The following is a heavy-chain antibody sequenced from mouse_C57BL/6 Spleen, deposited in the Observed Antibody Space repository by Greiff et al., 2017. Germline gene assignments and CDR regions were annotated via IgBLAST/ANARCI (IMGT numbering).Heavy chain of an antibody. Sequence: QVQLKESGPELVKPGASVKLSCKASGYTFTSYDINWVKQRPGQGLEWIGWIYPRDGSTKYNEKFKGKATLTVDTSSSTAYMELHSLTSEDSAVYFCARSITTVVATDYFDYWGQGTTLTVSS. CDR3: ARSITTVVATDYFDY. J-gene: IGHJ2*01. D-gene: IGHD1-1*01. CDR1: GYTFTSYD. V-gene: IGHV1-85*01. CDR2: IYPRDGST.